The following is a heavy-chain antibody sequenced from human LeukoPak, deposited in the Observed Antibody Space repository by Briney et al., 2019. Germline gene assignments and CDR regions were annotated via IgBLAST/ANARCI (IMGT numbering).Heavy chain of an antibody. D-gene: IGHD3-3*01. CDR3: ARDGYQVPTTFGTFDP. Sequence: NPGGSLRLSCEASGFTFSIYTMNWVRQAPGKGLEWVSIISAGSRHIYYADSVRGRFTISRDDAKNSLYPQMNTLRAEDTAVYYCARDGYQVPTTFGTFDPWGQGTLVTVS. CDR1: GFTFSIYT. CDR2: ISAGSRHI. V-gene: IGHV3-21*01. J-gene: IGHJ5*02.